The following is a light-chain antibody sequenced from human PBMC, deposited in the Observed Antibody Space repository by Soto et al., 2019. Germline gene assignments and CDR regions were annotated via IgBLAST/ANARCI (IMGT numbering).Light chain of an antibody. J-gene: IGKJ1*01. CDR1: QSLSSW. Sequence: DIQMTQSPSTLSASVVDRVTITCLASQSLSSWLAWYQQKPGKAPNLLIYDASNLESGVPSRFSGSGSGTEFTLIISSLQPDDVATYYCQQYSTYPGTFGQGTKVDI. CDR3: QQYSTYPGT. CDR2: DAS. V-gene: IGKV1-5*01.